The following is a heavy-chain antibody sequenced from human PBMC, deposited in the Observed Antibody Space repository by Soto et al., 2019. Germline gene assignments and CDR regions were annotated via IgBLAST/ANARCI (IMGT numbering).Heavy chain of an antibody. CDR1: GYTFTDYY. J-gene: IGHJ4*02. Sequence: ASVKVSCKASGYTFTDYYIHWVRQAPGQGLEWMGWINPKTGGTNFAQKIQGRVAMTRDTSVNTAYMDLSRLTSDDTAVYYCVRDEPYRSFDCFPEQSFDYWGQGTLVTVSS. CDR2: INPKTGGT. D-gene: IGHD2-15*01. CDR3: VRDEPYRSFDCFPEQSFDY. V-gene: IGHV1-2*02.